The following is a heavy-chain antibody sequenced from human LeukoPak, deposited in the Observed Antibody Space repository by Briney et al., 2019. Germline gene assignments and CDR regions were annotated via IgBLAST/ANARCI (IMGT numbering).Heavy chain of an antibody. CDR2: ISSSSSYI. D-gene: IGHD3-22*01. CDR3: AREDDSSGYYYNY. V-gene: IGHV3-21*01. Sequence: GGSLRLSCAASGFTFSSYSMNWVRQAPGKGLEWVSSISSSSSYIYYADSVKGRFTISRDNAKNSLYLQMNSLRAEDTAVYYCAREDDSSGYYYNYWGQGTLVTVSS. CDR1: GFTFSSYS. J-gene: IGHJ4*02.